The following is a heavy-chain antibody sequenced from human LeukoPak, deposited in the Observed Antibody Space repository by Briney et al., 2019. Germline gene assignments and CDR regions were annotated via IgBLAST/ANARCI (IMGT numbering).Heavy chain of an antibody. J-gene: IGHJ5*01. V-gene: IGHV4-4*07. Sequence: SETLSLTCSVSGGSISNYYWSWIRQSAGTGLEWIGRIDVSGATVYNPSFTSRVTISVDKSKNQFSLRLTSVTAADTAMYYCVRLCCDGDCSQYKWFDSWGQGTLVIVSS. CDR1: GGSISNYY. CDR2: IDVSGAT. CDR3: VRLCCDGDCSQYKWFDS. D-gene: IGHD2-21*02.